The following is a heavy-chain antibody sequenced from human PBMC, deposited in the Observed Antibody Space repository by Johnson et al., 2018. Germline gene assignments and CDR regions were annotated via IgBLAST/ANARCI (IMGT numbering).Heavy chain of an antibody. CDR2: IWYDGSNK. CDR1: GFTFSSYG. CDR3: ARVRGYGDYDAFDI. J-gene: IGHJ3*02. D-gene: IGHD4-17*01. Sequence: QVQLVESGGGVVQPGRSLRLSCAASGFTFSSYGMHWVRQAPGKGLEWVAVIWYDGSNKYYADSVKGRFTISRDNSKNTLYLQMNSLRAEGTAVYYCARVRGYGDYDAFDIWGQGTMVTVSS. V-gene: IGHV3-33*01.